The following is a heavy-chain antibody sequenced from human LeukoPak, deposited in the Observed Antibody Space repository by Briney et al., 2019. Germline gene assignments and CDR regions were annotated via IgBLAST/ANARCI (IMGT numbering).Heavy chain of an antibody. Sequence: KPSETLSLTCTVSGASISSYYWSWIRQPPGKGLEWIGYIYYSGSTNYNPSLKSRVTVSVDTSKNQFSLKLTSVTAADTAVYYCARAWGFVDYWGQGTLVTVSS. CDR2: IYYSGST. V-gene: IGHV4-59*01. J-gene: IGHJ4*02. CDR1: GASISSYY. CDR3: ARAWGFVDY. D-gene: IGHD7-27*01.